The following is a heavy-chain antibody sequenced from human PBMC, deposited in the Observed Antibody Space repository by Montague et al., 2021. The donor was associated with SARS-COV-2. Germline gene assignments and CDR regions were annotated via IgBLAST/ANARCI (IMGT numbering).Heavy chain of an antibody. V-gene: IGHV4-39*02. CDR1: GGSISSSSYY. CDR2: IYYSGST. J-gene: IGHJ4*02. D-gene: IGHD2-21*01. CDR3: ARGGRVGTIVVVIAIPYCFDY. Sequence: SETLSLTCTVSGGSISSSSYYWGWIRQPPGKGLEWIGSIYYSGSTYYNPSLKSRVTISVDTSKNQFSLKLSSVTAADTAVYYCARGGRVGTIVVVIAIPYCFDYWGQGTLVTVSS.